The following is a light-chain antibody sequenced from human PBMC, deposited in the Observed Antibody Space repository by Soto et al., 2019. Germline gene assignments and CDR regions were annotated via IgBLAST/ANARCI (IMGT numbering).Light chain of an antibody. J-gene: IGLJ2*01. Sequence: QSALTQPASVSGSPGQSITISCTGTSSDVGSYNLVSWYQQHPGKAPKLMIYEGSKRPSGVSNRFSGSKSGNTASLTISGLQAEDEADYYCCSXXXXSGXVFXGGTKLT. V-gene: IGLV2-23*01. CDR3: CSXXXXSGXV. CDR1: SSDVGSYNL. CDR2: EGS.